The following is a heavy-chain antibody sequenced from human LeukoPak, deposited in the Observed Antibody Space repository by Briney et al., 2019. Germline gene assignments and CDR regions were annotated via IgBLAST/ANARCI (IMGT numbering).Heavy chain of an antibody. D-gene: IGHD3-16*02. CDR1: GITFTSFA. CDR2: ISSSTSYR. V-gene: IGHV3-21*01. CDR3: ARARTYRHHDAFDI. Sequence: TGGSLRLSCAASGITFTSFAMNWVRQAPGKGLEWVSSISSSTSYRYYEDSVKGRFTISRDNAKNSLYLQMNSLRAEDTALYYCARARTYRHHDAFDIWGQGTLVTVSS. J-gene: IGHJ3*02.